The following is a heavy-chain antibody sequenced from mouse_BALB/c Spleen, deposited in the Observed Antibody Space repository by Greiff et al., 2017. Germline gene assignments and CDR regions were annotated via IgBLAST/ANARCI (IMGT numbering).Heavy chain of an antibody. D-gene: IGHD2-10*02. J-gene: IGHJ3*01. Sequence: QVQLKESGPGLVAPSQSLSITCTVSGFSLTSYDISWIRQPPGKGLEWLGVIWTGGGTNYNSAFMSRLSISKDNSKSQVFLKMNSLQTDDTAIYYCVREGYGNYPFAYWGQGTLVTVSA. CDR3: VREGYGNYPFAY. V-gene: IGHV2-9-2*01. CDR2: IWTGGGT. CDR1: GFSLTSYD.